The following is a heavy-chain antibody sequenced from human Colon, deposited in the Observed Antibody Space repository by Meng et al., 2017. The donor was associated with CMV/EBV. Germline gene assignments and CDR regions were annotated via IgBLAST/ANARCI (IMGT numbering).Heavy chain of an antibody. Sequence: QVRLHGSGPELVRPSSTLPLPCTVAGGSITSYYWIWIRQPAGRGLEWIGRMYTSGSTNYNPSLKSRVTMSVDTSKKQFSLKLSSVTAADTAMYYCAKEAPGGNYWYFDLWGRGTLVTVSS. CDR2: MYTSGST. CDR1: GGSITSYY. CDR3: AKEAPGGNYWYFDL. J-gene: IGHJ2*01. D-gene: IGHD1-26*01. V-gene: IGHV4-4*07.